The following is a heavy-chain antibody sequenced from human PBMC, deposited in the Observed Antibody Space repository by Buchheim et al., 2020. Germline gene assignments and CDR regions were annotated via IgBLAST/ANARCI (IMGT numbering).Heavy chain of an antibody. CDR2: ISYDGSNK. CDR3: AKEGHKYSSSWLSDY. D-gene: IGHD6-13*01. J-gene: IGHJ4*02. V-gene: IGHV3-30*18. Sequence: QVQLVESGGGVVQPGRSLRLSCAASGFTFSSYGMHWVRQAPGKGLEWVAVISYDGSNKYYADSVKGRFTISRDNSKNTLYLQMNSLRAEDTAVYYCAKEGHKYSSSWLSDYWGQGTL. CDR1: GFTFSSYG.